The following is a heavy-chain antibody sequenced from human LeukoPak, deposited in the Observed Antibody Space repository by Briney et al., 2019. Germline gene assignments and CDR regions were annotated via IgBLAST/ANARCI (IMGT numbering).Heavy chain of an antibody. CDR2: IKQDGSEK. Sequence: PGGSLRLSCAASGFTFSSYWMSWVRQAPGKGLEWVANIKQDGSEKYYVDSVKGRFTISRYNAKNSLYLQMNSLRAEDTAVYYCARVDYSDAFDIWGQGTMVTVSS. CDR3: ARVDYSDAFDI. D-gene: IGHD3-10*01. V-gene: IGHV3-7*01. J-gene: IGHJ3*02. CDR1: GFTFSSYW.